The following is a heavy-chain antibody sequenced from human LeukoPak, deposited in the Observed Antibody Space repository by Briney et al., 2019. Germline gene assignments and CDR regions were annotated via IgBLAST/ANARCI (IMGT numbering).Heavy chain of an antibody. D-gene: IGHD3-22*01. J-gene: IGHJ4*02. CDR1: GGSISSSSYY. V-gene: IGHV4-39*01. Sequence: PSETLSLTCTVSGGSISSSSYYWGWIRQPPGKGLEWIGSIYYSGSTYYNPSLKSRVTISVDTSKNQFSLKLSSVTAADTAVYYCARHGEGGYYREAYYFDYWGQGTLVTVSS. CDR2: IYYSGST. CDR3: ARHGEGGYYREAYYFDY.